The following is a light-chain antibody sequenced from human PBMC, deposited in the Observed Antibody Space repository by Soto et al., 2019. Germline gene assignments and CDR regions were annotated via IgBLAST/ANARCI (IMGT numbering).Light chain of an antibody. CDR1: QTISRY. J-gene: IGKJ2*01. CDR3: QQSSDIPYT. V-gene: IGKV1-39*01. Sequence: DIQMTQSPSSLSASVGDRVTVTCRASQTISRYLNWYQQNPGKAPKLLIYAASSLQSGVPSRFSGSGSGTDFTLTISSLHPEDLATYYCQQSSDIPYTFGQGTKLEIK. CDR2: AAS.